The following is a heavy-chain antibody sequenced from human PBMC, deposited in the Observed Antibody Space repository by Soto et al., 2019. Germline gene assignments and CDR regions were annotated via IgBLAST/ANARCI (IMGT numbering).Heavy chain of an antibody. CDR2: ISAYNGNT. CDR1: GYTFTSYG. D-gene: IGHD3-10*01. J-gene: IGHJ3*02. V-gene: IGHV1-18*01. Sequence: QVQLVQSGAEVKKPGASVKVSCKASGYTFTSYGISWVRQVPGQGLEWMGWISAYNGNTNYAQNLQGRVTMTTDTSTSTAYMELRSLRSEDTSVYYCAIVRWEWFGELLSAFDIWGQGTMVTVSS. CDR3: AIVRWEWFGELLSAFDI.